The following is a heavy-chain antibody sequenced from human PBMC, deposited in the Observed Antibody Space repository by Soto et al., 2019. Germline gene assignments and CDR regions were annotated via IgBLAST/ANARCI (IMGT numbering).Heavy chain of an antibody. J-gene: IGHJ4*02. Sequence: GGSLRLSCAASGFTFSSYSMNWVRQAPGKGLEWVSYISSSSSTIYYADSVKGRFTISRDNAKNSLYLQMNSLRDEDTAVYYCARDNDFWSGYYYLDYWGQGTLVTVSS. CDR3: ARDNDFWSGYYYLDY. V-gene: IGHV3-48*02. CDR1: GFTFSSYS. CDR2: ISSSSSTI. D-gene: IGHD3-3*01.